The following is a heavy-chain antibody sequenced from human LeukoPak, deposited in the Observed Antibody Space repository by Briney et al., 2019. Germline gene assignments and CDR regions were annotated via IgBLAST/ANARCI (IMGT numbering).Heavy chain of an antibody. Sequence: ASVTVSCTASGYTFTGYYMHWVRQAPGQGLEWMGWINPNSGGTNYAQKFQGRVTMTRDTSISTAYMELSRLRSDDTAVYYCARDGGTLGATTDFDYWGQGTLVTVSS. J-gene: IGHJ4*02. CDR2: INPNSGGT. V-gene: IGHV1-2*02. CDR3: ARDGGTLGATTDFDY. D-gene: IGHD1-26*01. CDR1: GYTFTGYY.